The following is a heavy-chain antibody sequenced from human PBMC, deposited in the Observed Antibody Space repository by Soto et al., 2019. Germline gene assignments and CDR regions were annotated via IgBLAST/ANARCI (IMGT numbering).Heavy chain of an antibody. Sequence: VQLVESGGGVVSPGGSLRLSCVGSGFSFRDNSMNWVRQPPGKGLQWISYISSSSENIYYADSVKGRFTVSRDNAKNTLFLQMNCLRDDDSAIYYCARLPKGSVVTGWGQGSLVTVSS. CDR3: ARLPKGSVVTG. V-gene: IGHV3-48*02. CDR2: ISSSSENI. J-gene: IGHJ4*01. CDR1: GFSFRDNS. D-gene: IGHD2-21*02.